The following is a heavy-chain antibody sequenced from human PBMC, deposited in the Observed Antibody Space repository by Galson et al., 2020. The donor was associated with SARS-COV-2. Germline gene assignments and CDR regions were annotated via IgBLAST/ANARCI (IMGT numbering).Heavy chain of an antibody. CDR3: ARGVGGMNV. V-gene: IGHV3-53*04. J-gene: IGHJ6*02. CDR1: GFTIYGNY. CDR2: IYAYSGANT. D-gene: IGHD3-10*01. Sequence: TGGSLRLSCAATGFTIYGNYMNWVRQAPGTGLEWVSIIYAYSGANTHYADSVRGRFTISRHKSENTVYLQMNSLRDEDTAVYYCARGVGGMNVWGQGTTVTVSS.